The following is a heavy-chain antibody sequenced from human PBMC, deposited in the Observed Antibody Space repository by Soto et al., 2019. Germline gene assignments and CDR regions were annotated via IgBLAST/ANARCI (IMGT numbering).Heavy chain of an antibody. Sequence: GGSLKLSCAASGFTFSRYWMYWVRQAPGKGLELVANIKQDGSEKYYVDSVKGRFTISRDNAQNSLYLQMNSLRAEDTAMYYCERLNRGTHDDFWGQGILVTVSS. J-gene: IGHJ4*02. V-gene: IGHV3-7*03. CDR2: IKQDGSEK. CDR1: GFTFSRYW. CDR3: ERLNRGTHDDF.